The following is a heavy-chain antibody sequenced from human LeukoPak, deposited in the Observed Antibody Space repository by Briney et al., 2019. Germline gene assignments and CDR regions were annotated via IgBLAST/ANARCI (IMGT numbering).Heavy chain of an antibody. V-gene: IGHV4-34*01. J-gene: IGHJ6*03. CDR2: INHSGST. Sequence: PSETLSLTCAVSGYSISSGYYWSWIRQPPGKGLEWIGEINHSGSTNYNPSLKSRVTISVDTSKNQFSLKLSSVTAADTAVYYCARGRLAVGYMDVWGKGTTVTVSS. D-gene: IGHD6-19*01. CDR1: GYSISSGYY. CDR3: ARGRLAVGYMDV.